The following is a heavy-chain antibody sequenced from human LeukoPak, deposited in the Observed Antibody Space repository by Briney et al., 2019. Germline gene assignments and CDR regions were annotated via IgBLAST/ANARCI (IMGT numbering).Heavy chain of an antibody. CDR2: ISAYNGNT. D-gene: IGHD3-16*01. J-gene: IGHJ3*02. Sequence: ASVKVSCXASGYTFTSYGISWVRQAPGQGLGWMGWISAYNGNTNYAQKLQGRVTITTDESTSTAYMELSSLRSEDTAVYYCASNGRGMTTFRSGGVNAFDIWGQGTMVTVSS. V-gene: IGHV1-18*01. CDR1: GYTFTSYG. CDR3: ASNGRGMTTFRSGGVNAFDI.